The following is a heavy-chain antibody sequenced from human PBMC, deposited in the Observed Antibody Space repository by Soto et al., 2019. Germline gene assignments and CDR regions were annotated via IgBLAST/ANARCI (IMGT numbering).Heavy chain of an antibody. D-gene: IGHD6-13*01. CDR1: GCTFNTYG. CDR3: AREALYSSGWYYSDY. J-gene: IGHJ4*02. CDR2: ISAYNGNT. Sequence: ASVKVSCKASGCTFNTYGINWVRQAPGQGLEWMGWISAYNGNTNYAEKVRGRVTMTTDTSTSTAYMELRSLRSDDTAVYYCAREALYSSGWYYSDYWGQGTPVTVSS. V-gene: IGHV1-18*01.